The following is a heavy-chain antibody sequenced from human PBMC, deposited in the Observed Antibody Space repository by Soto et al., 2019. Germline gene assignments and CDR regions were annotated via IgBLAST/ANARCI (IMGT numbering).Heavy chain of an antibody. CDR2: ISYDGSNK. V-gene: IGHV3-30*18. Sequence: QVQLVESGGGVVQPGRSLRLSCAASGFTFSSYGMHWVRQAPGKGLEWVAVISYDGSNKYYADSVKGRFTISRDNSKNTLYLQMNSLRAEDTAVYYCAKEVLGDSSGWYYYWGQGTLVTVSS. CDR3: AKEVLGDSSGWYYY. CDR1: GFTFSSYG. J-gene: IGHJ4*02. D-gene: IGHD6-19*01.